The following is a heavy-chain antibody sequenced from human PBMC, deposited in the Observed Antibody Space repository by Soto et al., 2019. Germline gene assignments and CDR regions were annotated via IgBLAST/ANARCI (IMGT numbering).Heavy chain of an antibody. CDR1: GFTFSSYW. J-gene: IGHJ5*02. D-gene: IGHD2-8*01. Sequence: PGGSLRLSCAASGFTFSSYWMHWVRQAPGKGLVWVSRINSDGSSTSYADSVKGRFTISRDNAKNTLYLQMNSLRAEDTAVYYCARVGTILLPLWFDPWGQGTLVTVSS. V-gene: IGHV3-74*01. CDR3: ARVGTILLPLWFDP. CDR2: INSDGSST.